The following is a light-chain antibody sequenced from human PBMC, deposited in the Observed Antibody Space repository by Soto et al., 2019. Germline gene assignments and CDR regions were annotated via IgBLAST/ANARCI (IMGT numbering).Light chain of an antibody. J-gene: IGKJ4*01. CDR3: QQYNNWPLT. Sequence: TQSPDTLSLSPGARATLSCRASQTGDSQYLAWYQQKPGQAPRLLIYGASTRATGIPARFTGSGSGTEFTLTISSLQSEDGAVYDGQQYNNWPLTFGGGTKVDIK. CDR2: GAS. CDR1: QTGDSQY. V-gene: IGKV3-15*01.